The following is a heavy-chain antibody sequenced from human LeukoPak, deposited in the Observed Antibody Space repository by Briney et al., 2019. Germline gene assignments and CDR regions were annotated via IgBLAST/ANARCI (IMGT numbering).Heavy chain of an antibody. J-gene: IGHJ6*03. CDR1: GGSISSGSYY. CDR3: ARSRPHYDILTGLYYYYMDV. CDR2: IYYSGST. Sequence: SETLSLTCTVSGGSISSGSYYWSWIRQPPGKGLEWIGYIYYSGSTNYNPSLKSRVTISVDTSKNQFSLKLSSVTAADTAVYYCARSRPHYDILTGLYYYYMDVWGKGTTVTVSS. D-gene: IGHD3-9*01. V-gene: IGHV4-61*01.